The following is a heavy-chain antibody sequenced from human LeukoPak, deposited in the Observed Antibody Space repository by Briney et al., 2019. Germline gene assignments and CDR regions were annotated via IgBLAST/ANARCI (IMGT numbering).Heavy chain of an antibody. CDR3: ATIEAVRFHY. CDR2: IKQDGGEI. D-gene: IGHD6-19*01. V-gene: IGHV3-7*01. J-gene: IGHJ4*02. CDR1: GFTFSDYY. Sequence: PGGSLRLSCAASGFTFSDYYMSWIRQAPGKGLEWVANIKQDGGEIYYLDSVKGRFTISRDNAKNSLYLQMNSLRVEDTAVYYCATIEAVRFHYWGQGTLVTVSP.